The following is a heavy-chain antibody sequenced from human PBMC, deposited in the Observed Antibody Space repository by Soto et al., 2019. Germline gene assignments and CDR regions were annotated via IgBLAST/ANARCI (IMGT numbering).Heavy chain of an antibody. Sequence: SETLSLTCTVSGGSISSGGYYWSWIRQHPGKGLEWIGYIYYSGSTYYNPSLKSRVTISVDTSKNQFSLKLSSVTAADTAVYYCARDQLAAAGFDYWGQGTLVTVSS. CDR3: ARDQLAAAGFDY. D-gene: IGHD6-13*01. CDR2: IYYSGST. J-gene: IGHJ4*02. CDR1: GGSISSGGYY. V-gene: IGHV4-31*03.